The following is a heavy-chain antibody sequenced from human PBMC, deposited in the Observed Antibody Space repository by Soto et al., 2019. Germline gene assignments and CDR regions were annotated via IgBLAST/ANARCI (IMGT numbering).Heavy chain of an antibody. Sequence: GGSLRLSCAASGFTFSSYAMSWVRQAPGKGLEWVSAISGSGGSTYYADSVKGRFTISRDNSKNTPYLQMNSLRAEDTAVYYCAKDTAMAALFYYYGMDVWGQGTTVTVSS. CDR3: AKDTAMAALFYYYGMDV. D-gene: IGHD5-18*01. CDR2: ISGSGGST. J-gene: IGHJ6*02. V-gene: IGHV3-23*01. CDR1: GFTFSSYA.